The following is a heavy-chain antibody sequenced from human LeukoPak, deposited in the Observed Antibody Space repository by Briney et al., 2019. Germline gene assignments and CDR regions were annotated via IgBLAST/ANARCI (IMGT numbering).Heavy chain of an antibody. CDR2: ISGYNGDT. CDR1: GYTFTSYG. J-gene: IGHJ4*02. D-gene: IGHD6-19*01. Sequence: ASVKVSCKASGYTFTSYGITWVRQAPGQGLEWMGWISGYNGDTNSTQKFQGWVTMTRVTSISTAYMELSRLRSDDTAVYYCARSWHSSGWYGYWGQGTLVTVSS. CDR3: ARSWHSSGWYGY. V-gene: IGHV1-18*01.